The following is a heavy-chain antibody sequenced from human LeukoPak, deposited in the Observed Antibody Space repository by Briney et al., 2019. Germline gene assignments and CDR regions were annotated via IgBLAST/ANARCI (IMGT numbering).Heavy chain of an antibody. Sequence: ASVKVSCKASGYTFTSYGISWVRQAPGQGPEWMGWISAYNGNTNYAQKLQGRVTMTTDTSTSTAYMELRSLRSDDTAVYYCARDLYDILTGYSKPRSARPYFDYWGQGTLVTVSS. D-gene: IGHD3-9*01. V-gene: IGHV1-18*01. CDR3: ARDLYDILTGYSKPRSARPYFDY. J-gene: IGHJ4*02. CDR2: ISAYNGNT. CDR1: GYTFTSYG.